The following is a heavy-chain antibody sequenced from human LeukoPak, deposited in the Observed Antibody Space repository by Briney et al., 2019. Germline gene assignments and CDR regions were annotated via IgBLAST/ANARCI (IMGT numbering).Heavy chain of an antibody. Sequence: GGSLRLSCAASGFTFSSYGMHWVRQAPGKGLEWVAVIWYDGSNKYYADSVKGRFTISRDNSKNTLYLQMNSLRAEDTAVYYCARMAASIAARSYTYYFDYWGQGTLVTVSS. J-gene: IGHJ4*02. CDR1: GFTFSSYG. D-gene: IGHD6-6*01. V-gene: IGHV3-33*01. CDR2: IWYDGSNK. CDR3: ARMAASIAARSYTYYFDY.